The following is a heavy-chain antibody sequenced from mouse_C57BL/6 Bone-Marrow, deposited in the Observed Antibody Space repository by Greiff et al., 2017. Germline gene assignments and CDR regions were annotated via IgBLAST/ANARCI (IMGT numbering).Heavy chain of an antibody. D-gene: IGHD2-4*01. V-gene: IGHV1-64*01. CDR3: AREDYDGDYFDY. Sequence: QVQLQQSGAELVKPGASVKLSCKASGYTFTSYWMHWVKQRPGQGLEWIGMIHPNSGSTNYNEKFKSKATLTVDKSSSTAYMQLSSLTSEDSAVYYCAREDYDGDYFDYWGQGTTLTVSS. CDR2: IHPNSGST. CDR1: GYTFTSYW. J-gene: IGHJ2*01.